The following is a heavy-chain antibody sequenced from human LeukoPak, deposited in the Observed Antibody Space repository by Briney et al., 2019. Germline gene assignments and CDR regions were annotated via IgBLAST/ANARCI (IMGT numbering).Heavy chain of an antibody. D-gene: IGHD6-13*01. J-gene: IGHJ4*02. CDR2: IYAAGNT. CDR1: GFPVSSNY. V-gene: IGHV3-66*01. CDR3: ARLSAGFH. Sequence: GGSLRLSCAASGFPVSSNYMSWVRQAPGKGLEWVSHIYAAGNTFYADSVKGRFSISRDDSKNTLYLQLNSLRAEDTAVYYCARLSAGFHWGQGTLVTVSS.